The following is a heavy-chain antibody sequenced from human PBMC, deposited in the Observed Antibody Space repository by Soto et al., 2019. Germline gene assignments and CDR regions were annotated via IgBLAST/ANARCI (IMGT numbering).Heavy chain of an antibody. CDR3: ARVEGEYIKKGIYYYYYYYYMDV. CDR1: GGTFSSYT. D-gene: IGHD5-12*01. J-gene: IGHJ6*03. V-gene: IGHV1-69*02. Sequence: QVQLVQSGAEVKKPGSSVKVSCKASGGTFSSYTISWVRQAPGQGLEWMGRIIPILGIANYAQKFQGRVTITADKSTSTAYMELSSLRSEDTAVYYCARVEGEYIKKGIYYYYYYYYMDVWGKGTTVTVSS. CDR2: IIPILGIA.